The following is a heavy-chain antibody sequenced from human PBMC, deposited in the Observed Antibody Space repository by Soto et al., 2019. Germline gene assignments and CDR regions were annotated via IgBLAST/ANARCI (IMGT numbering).Heavy chain of an antibody. CDR2: ISANNGNT. J-gene: IGHJ4*02. CDR3: ARGVHSGYYYWLYFDY. Sequence: ASVKVSCKASGYTFTTFGISWVRQAPGQGLEWVGWISANNGNTKYSQKFQGRVSLTTETSASTAYMELSSLRSEDTAVYYCARGVHSGYYYWLYFDYWGQGTLVTVSS. D-gene: IGHD3-22*01. V-gene: IGHV1-18*01. CDR1: GYTFTTFG.